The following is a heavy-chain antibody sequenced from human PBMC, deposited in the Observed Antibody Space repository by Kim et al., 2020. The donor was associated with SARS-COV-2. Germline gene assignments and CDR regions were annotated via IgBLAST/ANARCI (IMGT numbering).Heavy chain of an antibody. V-gene: IGHV3-48*03. J-gene: IGHJ5*02. CDR3: ATRRRAVAGMWFDP. D-gene: IGHD6-19*01. CDR2: ISSSGSTI. CDR1: GFTFSSYE. Sequence: GGSLRLSCAASGFTFSSYEMNWVRQAPGKGLEWVSYISSSGSTIYYADSVKGRFTISRDNAKNSLYLQMNSLRAEDTAVYYCATRRRAVAGMWFDPWGQGTLVTVSS.